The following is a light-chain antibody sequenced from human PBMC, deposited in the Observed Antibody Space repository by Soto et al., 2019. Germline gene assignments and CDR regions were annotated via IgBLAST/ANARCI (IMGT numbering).Light chain of an antibody. Sequence: SYELTQPPSVSVSPGQTATITCSGEELGNKYASWHQQKPGQSPLLVIYQDNKRPSGIPERFSGSNSGNTATLTISGTQAMDEADYYCQAWDSSTAVFGGGTKLTVL. CDR3: QAWDSSTAV. CDR1: ELGNKY. J-gene: IGLJ2*01. V-gene: IGLV3-1*01. CDR2: QDN.